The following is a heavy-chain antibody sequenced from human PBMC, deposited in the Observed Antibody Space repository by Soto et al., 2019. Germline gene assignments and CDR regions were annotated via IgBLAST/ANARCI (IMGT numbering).Heavy chain of an antibody. CDR3: ARVYGDYVSYYYGMDV. CDR2: IYYSGST. D-gene: IGHD4-17*01. Sequence: SETLSLTCTVSCGSISSYYWSWIRQPPGKGLEWIGYIYYSGSTNYNPSLKSRVTISVDTSKNQFSLKLSSVTAADTAVYYCARVYGDYVSYYYGMDVWGQGTTVTVSS. J-gene: IGHJ6*02. V-gene: IGHV4-59*01. CDR1: CGSISSYY.